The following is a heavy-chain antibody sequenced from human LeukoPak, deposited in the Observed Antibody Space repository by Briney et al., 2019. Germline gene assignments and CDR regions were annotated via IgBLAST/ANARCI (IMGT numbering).Heavy chain of an antibody. J-gene: IGHJ4*02. V-gene: IGHV4-39*01. CDR2: IYHSGTT. CDR3: ARGPTLWLNFDH. D-gene: IGHD3-10*01. CDR1: GGSISSSTNW. Sequence: PSETLSLTCAVSGGSISSSTNWWSWVRQPPGKGLEWIGTIYHSGTTYDNPSLKRRVTISVDTSKNQLSLNLTSVTAADTAVYFCARGPTLWLNFDHWGQGALITVSS.